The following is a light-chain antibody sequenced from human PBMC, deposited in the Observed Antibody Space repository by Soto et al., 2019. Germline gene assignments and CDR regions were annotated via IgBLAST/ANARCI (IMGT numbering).Light chain of an antibody. CDR1: QSVSSTY. V-gene: IGKV3-20*01. CDR2: GAS. J-gene: IGKJ2*01. Sequence: EIVLTQSPGTLSLSPGERATLSCRASQSVSSTYLAWYQQNPGQAPRLLIYGASSRATGIPDRFSGSGSGTDFPLTISGLEPEDFAVYFCQQYGSSSYTFGQGTKLEIK. CDR3: QQYGSSSYT.